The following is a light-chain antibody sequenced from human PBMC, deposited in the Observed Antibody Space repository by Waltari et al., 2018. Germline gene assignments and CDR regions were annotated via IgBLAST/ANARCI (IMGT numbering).Light chain of an antibody. CDR1: SNDVGAHNL. V-gene: IGLV2-14*01. Sequence: QSALTQPASVSGSLGQSISISCAGTSNDVGAHNLVSWYQQYPGRAPKLVIYEVTTRPSGISSRFSGSKSGNTASLTISGLQSEDEAEYFCSSYSTTFTVLFGGGTKVTV. J-gene: IGLJ3*02. CDR2: EVT. CDR3: SSYSTTFTVL.